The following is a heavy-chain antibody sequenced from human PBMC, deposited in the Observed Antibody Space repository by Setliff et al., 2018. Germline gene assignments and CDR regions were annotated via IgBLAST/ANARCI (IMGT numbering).Heavy chain of an antibody. CDR2: VYNTWTT. CDR3: VGRDFSGGDS. Sequence: SETLSLTCIVAGDSISNSDYYWGWIRQPPGKGLEWIGRVYNTWTTNYNPFLKSRVTISISADTSNKSFSLNLFSVTAADTAVYYCVGRDFSGGDSWGHGTLVTVSS. CDR1: GDSISNSDYY. J-gene: IGHJ5*01. V-gene: IGHV4-39*02. D-gene: IGHD6-25*01.